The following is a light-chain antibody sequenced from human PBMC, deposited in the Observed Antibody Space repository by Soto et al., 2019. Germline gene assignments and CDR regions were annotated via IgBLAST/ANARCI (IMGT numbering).Light chain of an antibody. CDR2: DAS. J-gene: IGKJ4*01. Sequence: DIQMTQSPSSLSASVGDRVTITCQASQDIGNYLNWYQQKPGKAPNLLISDASNLETGVPSRFSGSGSGTHFSFTINNLQPADFATYDCQQYDNFPLTFGGGTKVDIK. CDR3: QQYDNFPLT. CDR1: QDIGNY. V-gene: IGKV1-33*01.